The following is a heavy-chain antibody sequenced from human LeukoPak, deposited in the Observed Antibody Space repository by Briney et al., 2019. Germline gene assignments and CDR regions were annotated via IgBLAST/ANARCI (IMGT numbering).Heavy chain of an antibody. CDR1: GYTFSSYG. Sequence: GASVKVSCKASGYTFSSYGVSWVRQAAGQGLEWMGWISAYNGNTNCAQKVQGRVTMTTDTSTSTAYMDLRSLRSDDTAVYYCARTIDYGDSEVLDYWGQGTLVTVSS. CDR2: ISAYNGNT. J-gene: IGHJ4*02. CDR3: ARTIDYGDSEVLDY. V-gene: IGHV1-18*01. D-gene: IGHD4-17*01.